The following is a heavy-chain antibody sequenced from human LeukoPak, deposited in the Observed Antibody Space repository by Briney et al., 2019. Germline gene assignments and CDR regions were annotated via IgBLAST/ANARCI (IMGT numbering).Heavy chain of an antibody. CDR1: GFTFNSFA. V-gene: IGHV3-23*01. CDR2: ISGSSSGGNT. Sequence: GGSLRLSCAASGFTFNSFAMSWVRQAPGKGLEWVSTISGSSSGGNTYYADSVKGRFTISRDNSKNTLYLQMNSLRAEDTAVYYCAKDGAYYGSGSSYFDIWGQGTMVTVSS. CDR3: AKDGAYYGSGSSYFDI. J-gene: IGHJ3*02. D-gene: IGHD3-10*01.